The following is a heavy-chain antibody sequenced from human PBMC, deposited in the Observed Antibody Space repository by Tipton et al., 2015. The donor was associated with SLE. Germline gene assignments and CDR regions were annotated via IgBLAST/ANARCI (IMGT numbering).Heavy chain of an antibody. CDR2: ISYDGSNK. D-gene: IGHD3-3*01. CDR3: ARSLVWSGYFGFMDV. V-gene: IGHV3-30*04. Sequence: SLRLSCAASGFTFKSYEMNWVRQAPGKGLEWVAVISYDGSNKYYADSVKGRFTISRDNSKNTLYLQMNSLKAEDTAVYYCARSLVWSGYFGFMDVWGKGTTVTVSS. J-gene: IGHJ6*03. CDR1: GFTFKSYE.